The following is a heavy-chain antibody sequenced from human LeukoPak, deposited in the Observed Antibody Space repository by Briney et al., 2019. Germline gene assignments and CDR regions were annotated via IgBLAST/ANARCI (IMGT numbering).Heavy chain of an antibody. J-gene: IGHJ4*02. Sequence: SETLSLTCTVSGGSISSGGYYWSWIRQHPGKGPEWIGYIHHGGSTYYNPSLKSRVSISVDTSMNQFSLNLTSVTAADTAIYFCARVVGNYFDYWGQGTLVTVSS. CDR1: GGSISSGGYY. D-gene: IGHD1-26*01. CDR2: IHHGGST. CDR3: ARVVGNYFDY. V-gene: IGHV4-31*03.